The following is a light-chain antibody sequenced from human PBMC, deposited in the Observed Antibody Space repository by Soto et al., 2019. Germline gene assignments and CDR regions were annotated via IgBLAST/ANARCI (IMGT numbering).Light chain of an antibody. CDR3: QQYGHSPWT. J-gene: IGKJ1*01. CDR2: GSS. Sequence: EILLTQSPGTLSLSPGERATLSCRASQSVVSSYVAWYQQTPGQAPRLLIYGSSNRATGIPDRFSVSGSGTAFTLNISRLEPEDFAVYYCQQYGHSPWTFGQGTKVEIK. CDR1: QSVVSSY. V-gene: IGKV3-20*01.